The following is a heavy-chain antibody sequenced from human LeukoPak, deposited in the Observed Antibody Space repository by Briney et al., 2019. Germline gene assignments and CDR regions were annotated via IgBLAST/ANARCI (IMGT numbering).Heavy chain of an antibody. Sequence: PGGSLRLSCAASGFTFSSYGMHWVRQAPGKGLEWVSVIGGGGGSTYYAASVKGRFTISRDNSKNTLHLQMNSLRVEDTAVYYCARTPGGSGNFFDYWGQGTLVTVSS. V-gene: IGHV3-23*01. J-gene: IGHJ4*02. D-gene: IGHD3-10*01. CDR2: IGGGGGST. CDR1: GFTFSSYG. CDR3: ARTPGGSGNFFDY.